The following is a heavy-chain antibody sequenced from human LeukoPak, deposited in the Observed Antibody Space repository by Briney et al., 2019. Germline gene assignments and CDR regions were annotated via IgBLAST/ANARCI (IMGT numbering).Heavy chain of an antibody. CDR3: ARGDYDYVWGSPGFDC. D-gene: IGHD3-16*01. J-gene: IGHJ4*02. V-gene: IGHV1-18*01. CDR2: ISAYNGNT. Sequence: ASVKVSCKASGYTFTSYGISWVRQAPGQGLEWMGWISAYNGNTNYAQKLQGRVTMTTDTSTSTAYMELRSLRSDDTAVYYCARGDYDYVWGSPGFDCWGQGTLVTVSS. CDR1: GYTFTSYG.